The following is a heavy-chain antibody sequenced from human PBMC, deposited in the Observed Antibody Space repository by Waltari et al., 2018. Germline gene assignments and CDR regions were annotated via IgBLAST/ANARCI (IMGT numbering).Heavy chain of an antibody. D-gene: IGHD1-1*01. CDR1: GLTFSISA. CDR2: ISGGGGTT. CDR3: CSVQVPLAIAN. J-gene: IGHJ4*02. V-gene: IGHV3-23*01. Sequence: EVQLLESGGGLVQPGGSLRLSCAASGLTFSISAMIWVRQTPGEGLEWVSSISGGGGTTEYADSVEGRFTVSRDNSKNTASLQMDSLRAEDTALYYCCSVQVPLAIANCGQGPLVTVAS.